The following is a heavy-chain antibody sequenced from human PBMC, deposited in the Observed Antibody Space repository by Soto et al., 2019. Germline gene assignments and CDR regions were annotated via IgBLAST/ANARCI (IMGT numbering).Heavy chain of an antibody. CDR1: GFTFSDYW. Sequence: PGGTLRLSCAASGFTFSDYWMHWVRQAPGKGLEWVSRIKRDGSTTNYADSVKGRFTISRDNAKNTLYLEMNSLRVEDTADYYSARGGINCYF. CDR2: IKRDGSTT. J-gene: IGHJ2*01. V-gene: IGHV3-74*01. CDR3: ARGGINCYF.